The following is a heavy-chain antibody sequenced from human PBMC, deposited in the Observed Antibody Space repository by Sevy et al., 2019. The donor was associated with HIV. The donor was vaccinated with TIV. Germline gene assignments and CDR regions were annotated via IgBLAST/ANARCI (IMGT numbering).Heavy chain of an antibody. D-gene: IGHD6-13*01. CDR3: AMLKGVAASFDY. CDR1: GYTFTGYY. V-gene: IGHV1-2*02. CDR2: INPNSGGT. Sequence: ASVKVSCKASGYTFTGYYMHWVRQAPGQGLEWMGWINPNSGGTNYAQKFQGRVTMTRDTSISTAYMELSRLRSDDTAVYYCAMLKGVAASFDYWGQGTLVTVSS. J-gene: IGHJ4*02.